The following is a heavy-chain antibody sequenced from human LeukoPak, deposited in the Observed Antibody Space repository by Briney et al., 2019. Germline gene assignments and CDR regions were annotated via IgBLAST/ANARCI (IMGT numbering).Heavy chain of an antibody. D-gene: IGHD3-10*01. V-gene: IGHV4-34*01. CDR1: GRSFSGYY. CDR3: ARGIRGVIITTNYYNMDV. CDR2: VNHSGRT. Sequence: SETLSLTCAVYGRSFSGYYWSWVRQPPGKGLEWMGEVNHSGRTSCNPSLKSRVTISADTSKNQFSLRMTSLTAADTAVYYCARGIRGVIITTNYYNMDVWGPGTTVTVSS. J-gene: IGHJ6*03.